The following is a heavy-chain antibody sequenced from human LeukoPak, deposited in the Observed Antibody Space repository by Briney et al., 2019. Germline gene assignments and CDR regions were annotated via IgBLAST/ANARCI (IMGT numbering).Heavy chain of an antibody. J-gene: IGHJ6*02. CDR1: GYTFTSYD. D-gene: IGHD3-3*01. V-gene: IGHV1-8*01. CDR3: AREGSLDFWSGPHSYGMDV. Sequence: ASVKVSCKASGYTFTSYDINWVRQATGQGLEWMGWMNPNSGNTGYAQKFQGRVTMTRNTSISTAYMELSSLRSEDTAVYYCAREGSLDFWSGPHSYGMDVWGQGTTVTVSS. CDR2: MNPNSGNT.